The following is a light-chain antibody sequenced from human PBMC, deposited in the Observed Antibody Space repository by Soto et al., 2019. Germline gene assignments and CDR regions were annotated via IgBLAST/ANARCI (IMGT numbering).Light chain of an antibody. J-gene: IGKJ4*01. Sequence: DIQMTQSPSSLSASVGERVTITCRASQGISSYLAWYQQKPGTVPKLLIYAASTLQSGVPSRFSGSGSGTDFTFTISSLQPEDIATYYCQQYDNLPLTFGGGTKVDIK. CDR2: AAS. CDR3: QQYDNLPLT. CDR1: QGISSY. V-gene: IGKV1-27*01.